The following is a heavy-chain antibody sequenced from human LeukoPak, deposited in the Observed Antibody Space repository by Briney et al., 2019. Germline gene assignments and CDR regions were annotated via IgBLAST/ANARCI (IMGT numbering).Heavy chain of an antibody. J-gene: IGHJ4*02. D-gene: IGHD3-22*01. V-gene: IGHV4-59*12. Sequence: SSETLSLTCTVSGGSISSYYWSWVRQPPGKGLEWIGYIYYSGSTNYNPSLKSRVTMSVDTSKNQFSLKLSSVTAADTAVYYCARDSLYYDSSGYHYYFDYWGQGTLVTVSS. CDR3: ARDSLYYDSSGYHYYFDY. CDR2: IYYSGST. CDR1: GGSISSYY.